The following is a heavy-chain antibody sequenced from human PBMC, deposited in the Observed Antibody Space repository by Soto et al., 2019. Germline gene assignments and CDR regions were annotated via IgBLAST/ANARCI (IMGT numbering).Heavy chain of an antibody. CDR1: GFTFSSYG. D-gene: IGHD5-12*01. CDR2: ISYDGSNK. Sequence: GGSLRLSCAASGFTFSSYGMHWVRQAPGKGLEWVAVISYDGSNKYYADSVKGRFTIPRDNSKNTLYLQMNSLRAEDTAVYYCAKVHASTSRDGYNYGLDYWGQGPLVTVYS. CDR3: AKVHASTSRDGYNYGLDY. V-gene: IGHV3-30*18. J-gene: IGHJ4*02.